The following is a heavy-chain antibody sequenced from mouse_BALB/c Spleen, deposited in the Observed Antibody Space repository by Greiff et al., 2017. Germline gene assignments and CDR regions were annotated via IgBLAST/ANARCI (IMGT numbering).Heavy chain of an antibody. Sequence: EVKLVESGGGLVQPGGSRKLSCAATGFTFSSFGMHWVRQAPEKGLEWVAYIRSGSSTIYYADTVKGRFTISRDNPKNTLFLQMTSLRSEETAMYYCARSSDGYGYYAMDYWGQGTSVTVSS. CDR1: GFTFSSFG. D-gene: IGHD2-3*01. J-gene: IGHJ4*01. CDR2: IRSGSSTI. CDR3: ARSSDGYGYYAMDY. V-gene: IGHV5-17*02.